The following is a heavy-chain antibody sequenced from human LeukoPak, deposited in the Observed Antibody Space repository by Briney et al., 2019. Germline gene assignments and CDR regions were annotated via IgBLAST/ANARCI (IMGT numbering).Heavy chain of an antibody. CDR3: ARLASGFPRTYWFDP. Sequence: LGESLKISCKGSGYSFTSYWIGWVRQMPGKGLEWMGIIYPGDSDTRYSPSFQGQVTISADKSISTAYLQWSSLKASDTAMYFCARLASGFPRTYWFDPWGQGTLVTVSS. CDR2: IYPGDSDT. D-gene: IGHD1-14*01. J-gene: IGHJ5*02. V-gene: IGHV5-51*01. CDR1: GYSFTSYW.